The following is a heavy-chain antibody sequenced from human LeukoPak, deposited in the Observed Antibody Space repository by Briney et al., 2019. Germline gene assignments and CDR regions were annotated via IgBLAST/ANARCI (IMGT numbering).Heavy chain of an antibody. D-gene: IGHD2-21*01. J-gene: IGHJ4*02. Sequence: SETLSLTCSVSGGSISSYYWSWIRQPPGKGLEWIGYIYSSGTTNYNPSLKSRVTISSDTSKNQFSLKLRSVTAADTAMYYCARHSTRGGDFDYWGQETLVTVSS. V-gene: IGHV4-59*08. CDR2: IYSSGTT. CDR1: GGSISSYY. CDR3: ARHSTRGGDFDY.